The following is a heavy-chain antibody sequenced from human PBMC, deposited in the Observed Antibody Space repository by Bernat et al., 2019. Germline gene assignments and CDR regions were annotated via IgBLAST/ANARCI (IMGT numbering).Heavy chain of an antibody. CDR2: IFYSGST. CDR3: AGQRVYYDSSAYCCRAGFFDY. Sequence: QLQLQESGPGLVKPSETLSLTCTVSGASISSGSYYWGWICQPPGKGLEWIGTIFYSGSTYYNPSLKSRVTISVDTSKNQFSLKLSSVTAADTAVYYCAGQRVYYDSSAYCCRAGFFDYWGQGTLVTVSS. V-gene: IGHV4-39*01. J-gene: IGHJ4*02. CDR1: GASISSGSYY. D-gene: IGHD3-22*01.